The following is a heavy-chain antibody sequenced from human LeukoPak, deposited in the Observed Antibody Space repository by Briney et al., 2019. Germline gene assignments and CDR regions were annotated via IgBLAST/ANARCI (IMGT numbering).Heavy chain of an antibody. V-gene: IGHV3-74*01. CDR2: INSDGSST. J-gene: IGHJ4*02. CDR1: GLTFSSYW. CDR3: ARGYCSSTSCPKAYYFDY. D-gene: IGHD2-2*01. Sequence: GGSLRLSCAASGLTFSSYWMHWVRQAPGKGLVWVSRINSDGSSTSYADSVKGRFTISRDNAKNTLYLRMNSLRAEDTAVYYCARGYCSSTSCPKAYYFDYWGQGTLVTVSS.